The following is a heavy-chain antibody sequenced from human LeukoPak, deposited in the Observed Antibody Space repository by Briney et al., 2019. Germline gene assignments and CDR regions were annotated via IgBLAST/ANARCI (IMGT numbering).Heavy chain of an antibody. V-gene: IGHV1-69*13. CDR3: ARDNDFWSGYYYYYYYMDV. J-gene: IGHJ6*03. CDR2: IIPIFGTA. CDR1: GGTFSSYA. Sequence: ASVRVSCKASGGTFSSYAISWVRQAPGQGLEWMGGIIPIFGTANYAQKFQGRVTITADESTSTAYMELSRLRSDDTAVYYCARDNDFWSGYYYYYYYMDVWGKGTTVTVSS. D-gene: IGHD3-3*01.